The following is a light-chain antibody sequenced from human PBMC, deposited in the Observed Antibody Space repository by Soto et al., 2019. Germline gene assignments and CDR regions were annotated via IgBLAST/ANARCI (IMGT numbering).Light chain of an antibody. CDR1: QSVIINY. Sequence: EVVLTQSPGTVSLSPGERVTLSCRASQSVIINYLAWFQQRPGQAPRLLIYAASSRATGIPDRFSGSGSGTDFTLSISRLEPEDFAVYYCQQYGSSLTWTFGQGTKVEIK. CDR3: QQYGSSLTWT. J-gene: IGKJ1*01. V-gene: IGKV3-20*01. CDR2: AAS.